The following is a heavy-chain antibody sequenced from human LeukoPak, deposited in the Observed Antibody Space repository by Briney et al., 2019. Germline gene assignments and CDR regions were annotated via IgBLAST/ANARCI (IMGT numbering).Heavy chain of an antibody. CDR1: GGTFSSYA. CDR2: IIPIFGTA. D-gene: IGHD4-17*01. Sequence: SVKVSCKASGGTFSSYAISWVRQAPGQGLEWMGRIIPIFGTANYAQKFQGRVTITTDESTSTAYMELSSLRSEDTAVYYCAITVTTLRLPRPVDYYYYYMDVWGKGATVTVSS. CDR3: AITVTTLRLPRPVDYYYYYMDV. J-gene: IGHJ6*03. V-gene: IGHV1-69*05.